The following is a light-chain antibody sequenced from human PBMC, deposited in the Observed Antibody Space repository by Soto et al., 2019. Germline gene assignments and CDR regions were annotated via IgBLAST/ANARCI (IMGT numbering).Light chain of an antibody. Sequence: EIVLTQSPATLSLSPGERATLSCRASQSVSSYLAWYQQKPGQAPRLLIYDASNRATGIPARFSGSGSGTDFTLTISSLELEDFAVYYCQQYVSSPTTFGQGPRLEIK. J-gene: IGKJ5*01. CDR3: QQYVSSPTT. CDR2: DAS. V-gene: IGKV3-11*01. CDR1: QSVSSY.